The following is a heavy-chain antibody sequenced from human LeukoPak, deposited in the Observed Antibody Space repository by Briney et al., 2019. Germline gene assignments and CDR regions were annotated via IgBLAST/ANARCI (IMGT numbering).Heavy chain of an antibody. CDR2: ISTNSAFI. CDR1: GFTFSSYG. V-gene: IGHV3-21*01. D-gene: IGHD4-17*01. Sequence: GGSLRLSSAASGFTFSSYGMHWVRQAPGKGLEWVSSISTNSAFIYYADSVRGRFTISRDNTKNSLYLQMDSLTADDTAVYFCACLRGPSDCWGQGTLVTVSS. J-gene: IGHJ4*02. CDR3: ACLRGPSDC.